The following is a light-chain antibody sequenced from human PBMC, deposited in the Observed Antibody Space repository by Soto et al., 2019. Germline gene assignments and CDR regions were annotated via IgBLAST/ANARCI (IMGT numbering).Light chain of an antibody. CDR2: DAS. CDR1: QSISTW. V-gene: IGKV1-5*01. J-gene: IGKJ1*01. CDR3: QQYNSYST. Sequence: TESPFAVSASVGLRVSLTLRASQSISTWLAWYQQKPGKAPKLLIYDASSLESGVPSRFSGSGSGTELTLTISSLQPEDFASYYCQQYNSYSTFGQGTKVDIK.